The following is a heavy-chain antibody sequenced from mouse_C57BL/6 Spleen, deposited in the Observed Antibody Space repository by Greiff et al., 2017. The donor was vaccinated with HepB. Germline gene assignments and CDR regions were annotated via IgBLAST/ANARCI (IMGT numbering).Heavy chain of an antibody. V-gene: IGHV1-22*01. CDR2: INPNNGGT. Sequence: EVQLQQSGPELVKPGASVKMSCKASGYTFTDYNMHWVKQSHGKSLEWIGYINPNNGGTSYNQKFKGKATLTVNKSSSTAYMELRSLTSEDSAVYYCARGTTGKVYFGYWGQGTTLTVSS. J-gene: IGHJ2*01. CDR1: GYTFTDYN. CDR3: ARGTTGKVYFGY. D-gene: IGHD4-1*01.